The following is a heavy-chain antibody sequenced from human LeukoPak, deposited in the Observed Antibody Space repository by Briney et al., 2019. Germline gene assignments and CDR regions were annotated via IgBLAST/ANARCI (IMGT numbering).Heavy chain of an antibody. CDR3: AKDNFYAEYFQH. Sequence: GGSLRLSCAASGFTSSNSAMIWVRQAPGKGPEWVSTISSGGGTYYGDSVKGRFTISRDNSKNTLYLQMNSLRAEDTAVYYCAKDNFYAEYFQHWGQGTLVTVSS. CDR2: ISSGGGT. CDR1: GFTSSNSA. V-gene: IGHV3-23*01. D-gene: IGHD2/OR15-2a*01. J-gene: IGHJ1*01.